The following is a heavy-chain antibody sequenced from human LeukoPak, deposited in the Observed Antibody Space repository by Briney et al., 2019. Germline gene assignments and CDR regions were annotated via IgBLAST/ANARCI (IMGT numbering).Heavy chain of an antibody. CDR3: TTLTVARNFDY. CDR2: ISSSGTTT. V-gene: IGHV3-48*03. CDR1: GFSFSVYE. Sequence: GSLRLSCAASGFSFSVYEMHWVRQAPGKGLEWISDISSSGTTTYYADSVKGRFTISRDNAKNPLYLQMNSLRAEDTAVYYCTTLTVARNFDYWGQGTLVTVSS. D-gene: IGHD6-19*01. J-gene: IGHJ4*02.